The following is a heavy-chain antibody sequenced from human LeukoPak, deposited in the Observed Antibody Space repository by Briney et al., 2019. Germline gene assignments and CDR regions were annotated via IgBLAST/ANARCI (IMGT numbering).Heavy chain of an antibody. CDR3: ARDGGSYYGDFDY. D-gene: IGHD3-3*01. J-gene: IGHJ4*02. CDR1: GFTSSSYG. V-gene: IGHV3-33*01. Sequence: GGSLRLSCAASGFTSSSYGMHWVRQAPGKGLEWVAVIWYDGSNKYYADSVKGRFTISRDNSKNTLYLQMNSLRAEDTAVYYCARDGGSYYGDFDYWGQGTLVTVSS. CDR2: IWYDGSNK.